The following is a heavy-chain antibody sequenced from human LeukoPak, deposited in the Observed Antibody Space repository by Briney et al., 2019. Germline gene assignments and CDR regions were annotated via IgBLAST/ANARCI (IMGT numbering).Heavy chain of an antibody. CDR1: GYTFTSYD. V-gene: IGHV1-8*01. J-gene: IGHJ4*02. D-gene: IGHD3-9*01. CDR3: ARLDILTGYSSDY. CDR2: MNPNSGNT. Sequence: GASVRVSCKASGYTFTSYDINWVRQATGQGLEWMGWMNPNSGNTGYAQKFQGRVTMTRNTSISTAYMELSSLRSEDTAVYYCARLDILTGYSSDYWGQGTLVTVSS.